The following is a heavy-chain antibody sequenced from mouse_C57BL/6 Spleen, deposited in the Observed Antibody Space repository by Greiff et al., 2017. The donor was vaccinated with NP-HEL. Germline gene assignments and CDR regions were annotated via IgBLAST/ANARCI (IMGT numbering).Heavy chain of an antibody. CDR2: IDPSDSET. Sequence: QVQLQQPGAELVRPGSSVKLSCTASGYTFTSYWMHWVKQRPIQGLEWIGNIDPSDSETHYNQKFKDKATLTVDKSSSPAYMQLSSLTSEDSAVYYCASFYDYGAMDYWGQGTSVTVSS. J-gene: IGHJ4*01. CDR1: GYTFTSYW. D-gene: IGHD2-3*01. V-gene: IGHV1-52*01. CDR3: ASFYDYGAMDY.